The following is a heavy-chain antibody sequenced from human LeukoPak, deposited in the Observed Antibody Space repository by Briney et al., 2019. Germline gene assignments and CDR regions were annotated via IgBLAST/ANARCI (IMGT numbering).Heavy chain of an antibody. CDR2: IYYSGST. V-gene: IGHV4-61*01. J-gene: IGHJ5*02. CDR3: ARDKTNWFDP. Sequence: SETLSLTCTVSGGSVSSGSYYWSWIRQPPGKGLEWIGYIYYSGSTNYNPSLKSRVTISVDTSKNQFSLKLSSVTDADTAVYYCARDKTNWFDPWGEGTLVTVSS. CDR1: GGSVSSGSYY.